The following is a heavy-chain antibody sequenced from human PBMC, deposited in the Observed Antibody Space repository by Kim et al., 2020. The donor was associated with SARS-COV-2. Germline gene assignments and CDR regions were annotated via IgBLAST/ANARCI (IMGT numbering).Heavy chain of an antibody. V-gene: IGHV3-23*01. CDR3: AKERYSYGYGYYFDY. J-gene: IGHJ4*02. D-gene: IGHD5-18*01. Sequence: DSLKGRFTISRDNPKNTLYRQMNSLRAEDTAVYYCAKERYSYGYGYYFDYWGQGTLVTVSS.